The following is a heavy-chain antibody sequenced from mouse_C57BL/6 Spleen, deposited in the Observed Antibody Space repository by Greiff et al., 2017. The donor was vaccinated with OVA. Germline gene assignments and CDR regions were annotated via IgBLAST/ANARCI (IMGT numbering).Heavy chain of an antibody. CDR2: INYDGSST. D-gene: IGHD1-1*01. CDR1: GFTFSDYY. CDR3: ASDRTTGPHWYFDV. J-gene: IGHJ1*03. V-gene: IGHV5-16*01. Sequence: EVQLVESEGGLVQPGSSMKLSCTASGFTFSDYYMAWVRQVPEKGLEWVANINYDGSSTYYLDSLKSRFIISRDNAKNILYLQMSSLKSEDTATYYGASDRTTGPHWYFDVWGTGTTVTVSS.